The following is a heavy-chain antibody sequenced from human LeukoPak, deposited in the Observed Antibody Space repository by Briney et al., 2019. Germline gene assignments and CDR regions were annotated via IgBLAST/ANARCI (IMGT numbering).Heavy chain of an antibody. CDR3: ARDGGGEGFGSQNAFDI. J-gene: IGHJ3*02. Sequence: ASVKVSCKASGYTFTSYYMHWVRQAPGQGLEWMGIINPSGGSTSYAQKFQGRVTMTRGTSTSTVYMELSSLRSEDTAVYYCARDGGGEGFGSQNAFDIWGQGTMVTVSS. D-gene: IGHD1-26*01. CDR1: GYTFTSYY. CDR2: INPSGGST. V-gene: IGHV1-46*01.